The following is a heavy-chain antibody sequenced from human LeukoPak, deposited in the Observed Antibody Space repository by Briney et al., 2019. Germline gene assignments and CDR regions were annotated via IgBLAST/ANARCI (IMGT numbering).Heavy chain of an antibody. Sequence: SVKVSCKASGGTFSSYAISWVRQAPGQGLEWMGGIIPIFGTANYAQKFQGRVTITTDESTSTAYMELSSLRSEDTAVYYCARKVRGSSSRGFDYYMDVWGKGTTVTVSS. CDR3: ARKVRGSSSRGFDYYMDV. CDR1: GGTFSSYA. D-gene: IGHD6-6*01. CDR2: IIPIFGTA. J-gene: IGHJ6*03. V-gene: IGHV1-69*05.